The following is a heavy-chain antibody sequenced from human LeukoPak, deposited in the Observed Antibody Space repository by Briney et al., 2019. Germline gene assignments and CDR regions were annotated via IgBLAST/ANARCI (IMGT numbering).Heavy chain of an antibody. D-gene: IGHD6-13*01. CDR1: GVTISNYG. Sequence: GGSLRLSCAASGVTISNYGMTWVRQAPGKGLEWVSAFSATDGSAQYADSVRSRFSISRDTSKNILYLQMNSLGYEDTAVYFCAKARGADAGTGAFDGWGQGGIGTVSA. CDR3: AKARGADAGTGAFDG. J-gene: IGHJ3*01. V-gene: IGHV3-23*01. CDR2: FSATDGSA.